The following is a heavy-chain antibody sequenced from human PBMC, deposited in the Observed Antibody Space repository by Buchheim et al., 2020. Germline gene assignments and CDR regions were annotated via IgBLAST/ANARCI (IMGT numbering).Heavy chain of an antibody. V-gene: IGHV3-7*01. Sequence: EVQLVESGGGLVQPGGSLRLSCAASGFTFSTYWMSWVRQAPGKGLEWVANIKEDGSEKYYVDSVKGRFTITRDNAKNSLYLQMSSLRAEDTAVYHCARVPEGRCSGKDCYPYFDFWGQGTL. CDR3: ARVPEGRCSGKDCYPYFDF. CDR2: IKEDGSEK. CDR1: GFTFSTYW. D-gene: IGHD2-21*02. J-gene: IGHJ4*02.